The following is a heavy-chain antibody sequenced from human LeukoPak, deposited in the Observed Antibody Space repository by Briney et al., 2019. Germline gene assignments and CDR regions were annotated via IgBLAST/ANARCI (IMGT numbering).Heavy chain of an antibody. Sequence: SETLSLTCTVSGGSISSYYWSWIRQPPVKGLEWIGYIYYSGSTNYNPSLKSRVTISIDTSKNQFSLKLSSVTAADTAVYYCARAAKESSGYYRFDPWGQGTLVTVSS. V-gene: IGHV4-59*01. J-gene: IGHJ5*02. CDR2: IYYSGST. CDR3: ARAAKESSGYYRFDP. D-gene: IGHD3-22*01. CDR1: GGSISSYY.